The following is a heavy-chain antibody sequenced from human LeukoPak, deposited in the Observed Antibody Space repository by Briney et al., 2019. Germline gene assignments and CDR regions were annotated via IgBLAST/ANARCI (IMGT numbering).Heavy chain of an antibody. CDR3: ARDLANTGWYTFDY. V-gene: IGHV6-1*01. Sequence: SQTLSLTCDISGDSVSSINGAWNWSRQSPSRGLEWLGRTYYRSKWYNEYAESMKGRMTITPDTSNNRFSLQLNSVTPDDTAVYYCARDLANTGWYTFDYWGQGTLVTVSS. CDR1: GDSVSSINGA. D-gene: IGHD6-19*01. J-gene: IGHJ4*02. CDR2: TYYRSKWYN.